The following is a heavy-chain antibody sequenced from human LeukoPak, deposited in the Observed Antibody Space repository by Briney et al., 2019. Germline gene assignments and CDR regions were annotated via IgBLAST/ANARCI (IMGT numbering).Heavy chain of an antibody. V-gene: IGHV4-34*01. CDR3: ARGPRSSGWLKRYFDY. Sequence: SETLSLTCAVYGGSFSGYYWSWTRQPPGKGLEWIGEINHSGSTNYNPSLKSRVTISVDTSKNQFSLKLSSVTAADTAVYYCARGPRSSGWLKRYFDYWGQGTLVTVSS. CDR1: GGSFSGYY. CDR2: INHSGST. D-gene: IGHD6-19*01. J-gene: IGHJ4*02.